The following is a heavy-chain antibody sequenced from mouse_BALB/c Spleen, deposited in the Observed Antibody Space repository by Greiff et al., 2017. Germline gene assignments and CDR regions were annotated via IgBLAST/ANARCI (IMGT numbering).Heavy chain of an antibody. J-gene: IGHJ1*01. CDR2: ISYSGST. CDR1: GDSITSGY. V-gene: IGHV3-8*02. Sequence: DVKLQESGPSLVKPSQTLSLTCSVTGDSITSGYWNWIRKFPGNKLEYMGYISYSGSTYYNPSLKSRISITRDTSKNQYYLQLNSVTTEDTATYYCARSLDGNYAYWYFDVWGAGTTVTVSS. CDR3: ARSLDGNYAYWYFDV. D-gene: IGHD2-1*01.